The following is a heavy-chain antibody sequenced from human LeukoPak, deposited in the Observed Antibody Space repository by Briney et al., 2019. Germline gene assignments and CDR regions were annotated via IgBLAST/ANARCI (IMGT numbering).Heavy chain of an antibody. D-gene: IGHD3-10*01. V-gene: IGHV3-30*18. Sequence: GGSLRLSCAASGFTFSSYGMHWVRQAPSKGLEWVAVISYDGSNKYYADSVKGRFTISRDNSKNTLYLQMNSLRAEDTAVYYCAKAPQVKWFGELPDYRGQGTLVTVSS. CDR2: ISYDGSNK. CDR1: GFTFSSYG. CDR3: AKAPQVKWFGELPDY. J-gene: IGHJ4*02.